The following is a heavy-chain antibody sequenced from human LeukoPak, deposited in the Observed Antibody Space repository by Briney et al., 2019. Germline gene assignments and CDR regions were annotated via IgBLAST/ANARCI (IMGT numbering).Heavy chain of an antibody. CDR2: ISGSGGST. Sequence: GGSLRLSCAASGFTFSSYAMSWVRQAPGKGLEWASAISGSGGSTYYADSVKGRFTISRDNSKNTLYLQMNSLRAEDTAVYYCARGDSGWYLGLGFDYWGQGTLVTVSS. CDR1: GFTFSSYA. CDR3: ARGDSGWYLGLGFDY. V-gene: IGHV3-23*01. D-gene: IGHD6-19*01. J-gene: IGHJ4*02.